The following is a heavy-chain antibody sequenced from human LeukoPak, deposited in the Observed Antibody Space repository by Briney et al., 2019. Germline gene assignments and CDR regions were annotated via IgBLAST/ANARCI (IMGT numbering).Heavy chain of an antibody. CDR3: TTGNYGAYDY. Sequence: GGSLRLSCAASGFTFSNALLTWVRQAPGKGLEWVAYIKSKTDGGTTDYAAPVKGRFTTSRDDSEKTLYLQMNSLKTEDTAVYYCTTGNYGAYDYWGQGTLVTVSS. V-gene: IGHV3-15*01. D-gene: IGHD4-17*01. J-gene: IGHJ4*02. CDR2: IKSKTDGGTT. CDR1: GFTFSNAL.